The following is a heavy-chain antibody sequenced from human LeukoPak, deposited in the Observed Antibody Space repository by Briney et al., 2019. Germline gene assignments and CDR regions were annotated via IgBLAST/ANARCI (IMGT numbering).Heavy chain of an antibody. CDR3: ARYFDWLNWFDP. J-gene: IGHJ5*02. V-gene: IGHV1-69*13. Sequence: ASVKVSCKASGYTFTSYGISWVRQAPGQGLEWMGVIIPIFATSNYAEKFQGRVTITADESTSTAYMELSSLRSEDTAVYYCARYFDWLNWFDPWGQGTLVTVSS. D-gene: IGHD3-9*01. CDR2: IIPIFATS. CDR1: GYTFTSYG.